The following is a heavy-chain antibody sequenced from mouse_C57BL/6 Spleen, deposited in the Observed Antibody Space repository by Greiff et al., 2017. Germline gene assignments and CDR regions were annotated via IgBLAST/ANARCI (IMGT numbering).Heavy chain of an antibody. CDR3: ARSGLQEAMDY. CDR2: INPNNGGT. Sequence: VQLQQSGPELVKPGASVKISCKASGYTFTDYYMNWVKQSHGKSLEWIGDINPNNGGTSYNQKFKGKATLTVDKSSSTAYMELRSLTSEDSAVYYCARSGLQEAMDYWGQGTSVTVSS. D-gene: IGHD2-13*01. J-gene: IGHJ4*01. V-gene: IGHV1-26*01. CDR1: GYTFTDYY.